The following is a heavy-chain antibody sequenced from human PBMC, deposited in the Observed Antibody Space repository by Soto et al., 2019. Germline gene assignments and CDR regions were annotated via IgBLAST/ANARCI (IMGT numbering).Heavy chain of an antibody. CDR2: IYYSGST. D-gene: IGHD3-22*01. Sequence: QVQLQQWGAGLLKPSETLSLTCAVYGGSFSGYYWSWIRQPPGKGLEWIGYIYYSGSTNYNPSLKSRVTISVDTSKNQFSLKLSSVTAADTAVYYCARGATMIVVWGGDWYFDLWGRGTLVTVSS. V-gene: IGHV4-34*11. J-gene: IGHJ2*01. CDR1: GGSFSGYY. CDR3: ARGATMIVVWGGDWYFDL.